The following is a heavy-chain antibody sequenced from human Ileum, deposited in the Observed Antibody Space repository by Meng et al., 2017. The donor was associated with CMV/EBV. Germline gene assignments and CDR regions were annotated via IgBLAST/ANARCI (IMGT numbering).Heavy chain of an antibody. V-gene: IGHV4-30-4*08. CDR3: ARGNRGFDN. Sequence: LRLSCTVSGDSLNSGDYYWSWIRQPPGKGLEWIGYIYHTGNTYYNPSLETRLTMSVDTSKNHFSLRLTSVTATDTAVYCCARGNRGFDNWGLGTLVTVSS. J-gene: IGHJ4*02. D-gene: IGHD2/OR15-2a*01. CDR2: IYHTGNT. CDR1: GDSLNSGDYY.